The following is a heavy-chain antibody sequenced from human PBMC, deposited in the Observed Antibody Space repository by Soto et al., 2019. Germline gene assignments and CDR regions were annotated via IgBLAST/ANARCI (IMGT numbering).Heavy chain of an antibody. Sequence: PSQTLSLTCAISGDSVSTNSAAWNWIRQSPSRGLEWLGRTYFRSKWSNDYVESLKSRITINPDTSKNQFSLLLNSVTPEDTAVYYCAREYSDAFDVWGQGTMVTVS. CDR2: TYFRSKWSN. V-gene: IGHV6-1*01. CDR3: AREYSDAFDV. J-gene: IGHJ3*01. CDR1: GDSVSTNSAA. D-gene: IGHD2-15*01.